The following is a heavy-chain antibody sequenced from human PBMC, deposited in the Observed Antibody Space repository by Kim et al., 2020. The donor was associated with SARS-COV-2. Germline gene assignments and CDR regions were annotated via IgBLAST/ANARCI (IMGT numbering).Heavy chain of an antibody. D-gene: IGHD1-26*01. CDR3: ARGRIAQWELLRGDY. V-gene: IGHV3-48*02. CDR2: ISSSSTI. J-gene: IGHJ4*02. Sequence: GGSLRLSCAASGFTFSSYSMNWVRQAPGKGLEWVSYISSSSTIYYADSVKGRFTISRDNAKNSLYLQMNSLRDEDTAVYYCARGRIAQWELLRGDYWGQG. CDR1: GFTFSSYS.